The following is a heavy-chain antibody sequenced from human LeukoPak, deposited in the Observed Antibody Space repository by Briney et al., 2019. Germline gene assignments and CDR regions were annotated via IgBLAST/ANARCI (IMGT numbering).Heavy chain of an antibody. CDR2: IWYDGSKK. J-gene: IGHJ4*02. CDR1: GFTFNNYG. V-gene: IGHV3-33*06. Sequence: GGSLRLSCAASGFTFNNYGMHWVRQAPGKGLEWVAVIWYDGSKKSHADSVKGRFTISRDNSKSTLYLQMNSLRAEDTAVYFCAKRGVVIRVILVGFHKEAYYFDSWGQGALVTVSS. CDR3: AKRGVVIRVILVGFHKEAYYFDS. D-gene: IGHD3-22*01.